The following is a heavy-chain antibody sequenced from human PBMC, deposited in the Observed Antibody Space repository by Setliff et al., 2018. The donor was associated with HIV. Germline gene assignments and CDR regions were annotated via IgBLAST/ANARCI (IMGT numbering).Heavy chain of an antibody. V-gene: IGHV2-70*11. CDR1: GFSLSTSGMC. J-gene: IGHJ3*02. CDR3: ARTKITFGGVIAALDI. D-gene: IGHD3-16*02. Sequence: SGPTLVNPTQTLTLTCTFSGFSLSTSGMCVTWIRQPPGKALEWLARIDWDGDTYYSTSLKTRLTISKDTSKNQVVLTMTDMDPVDTATYYCARTKITFGGVIAALDIWGQGTMVTVSS. CDR2: IDWDGDT.